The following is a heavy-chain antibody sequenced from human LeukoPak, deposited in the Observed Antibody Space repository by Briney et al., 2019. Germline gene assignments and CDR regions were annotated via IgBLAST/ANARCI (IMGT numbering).Heavy chain of an antibody. CDR3: ARLNCSGGSCYRNWFDP. V-gene: IGHV4-34*01. J-gene: IGHJ5*02. CDR2: INHSGST. Sequence: SETLSLTCAVYGGSFSGYYWSWIRQPPGKGLEWIGEINHSGSTNYNPSLKSRVTISVDTSKNQFSLKLSSVTAADTAVYYCARLNCSGGSCYRNWFDPWGQGTLVTVSS. D-gene: IGHD2-15*01. CDR1: GGSFSGYY.